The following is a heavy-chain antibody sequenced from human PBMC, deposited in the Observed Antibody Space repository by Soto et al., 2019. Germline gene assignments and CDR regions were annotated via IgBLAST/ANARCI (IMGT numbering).Heavy chain of an antibody. CDR1: GFTFSSHA. J-gene: IGHJ5*02. D-gene: IGHD3-3*01. Sequence: QPGGSLRLSCAASGFTFSSHAMSWVRQAPGKGLEWVSAISGSGGSTYYADSVKGRFTISRDNSKNTLYLQMNSLRAEDTAVYYCAKDREGITIFGVVISNWFDPWGQGTLVTVSS. CDR3: AKDREGITIFGVVISNWFDP. CDR2: ISGSGGST. V-gene: IGHV3-23*01.